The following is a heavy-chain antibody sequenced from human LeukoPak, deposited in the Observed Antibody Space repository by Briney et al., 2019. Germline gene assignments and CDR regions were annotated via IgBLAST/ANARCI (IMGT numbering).Heavy chain of an antibody. V-gene: IGHV3-48*03. CDR1: GCTFSSYE. Sequence: GGSLRLSCAASGCTFSSYEMNWVRQAPGKGLEWVSYISSSGSTIYYADSVKGRFTISRDNAKNSLYLQMNSLRAEDTAVYYCARGYYYDSSGYYYSSSDFDDWGQATLVTVSS. D-gene: IGHD3-22*01. CDR3: ARGYYYDSSGYYYSSSDFDD. J-gene: IGHJ4*02. CDR2: ISSSGSTI.